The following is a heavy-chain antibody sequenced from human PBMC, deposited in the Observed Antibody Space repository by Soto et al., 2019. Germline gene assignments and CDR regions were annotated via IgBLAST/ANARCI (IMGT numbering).Heavy chain of an antibody. CDR1: GYTFTGYC. Sequence: GASVKVSCKASGYTFTGYCMHWVRQAPGQGLEWMGWINPNSGGTNYAQKFQGWVTMTRDTSISTAYMELSRLRSDDTAVYYCARGVRKDSSAYYPIITFDYWGQGTLVTVAS. CDR3: ARGVRKDSSAYYPIITFDY. J-gene: IGHJ4*02. CDR2: INPNSGGT. D-gene: IGHD3-22*01. V-gene: IGHV1-2*04.